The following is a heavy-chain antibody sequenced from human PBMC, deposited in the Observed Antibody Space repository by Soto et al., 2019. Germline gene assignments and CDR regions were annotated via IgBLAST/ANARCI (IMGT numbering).Heavy chain of an antibody. D-gene: IGHD3-22*01. Sequence: GASVKVSCKASGGTFSGYAISWVRQAPGQGLEWMGGIIPIFGTANYAQKFQGRVTITADESTSTAYMELSSLRSEDTAVYYCAGAPGEDRSGYDNWFDPWGQGTLVTVSS. CDR2: IIPIFGTA. V-gene: IGHV1-69*13. J-gene: IGHJ5*02. CDR1: GGTFSGYA. CDR3: AGAPGEDRSGYDNWFDP.